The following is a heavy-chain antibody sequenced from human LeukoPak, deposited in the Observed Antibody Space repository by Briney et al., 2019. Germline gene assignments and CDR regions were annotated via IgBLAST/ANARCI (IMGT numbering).Heavy chain of an antibody. CDR2: IWYDGSGK. D-gene: IGHD3-10*01. V-gene: IGHV3-33*03. J-gene: IGHJ6*03. Sequence: GTSLRLSCAASGFTFSGSGMHWVRQAPGKGLEWVAVIWYDGSGKYYADSVKGRFTISRDNSKNSLWLQMNSLRAEDTAVYYCAKDLFSGSGRAGNMDVWGKGTTVTVSS. CDR1: GFTFSGSG. CDR3: AKDLFSGSGRAGNMDV.